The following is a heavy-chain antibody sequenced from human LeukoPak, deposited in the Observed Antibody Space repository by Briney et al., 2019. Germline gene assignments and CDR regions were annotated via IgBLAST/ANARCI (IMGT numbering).Heavy chain of an antibody. J-gene: IGHJ6*03. V-gene: IGHV3-66*02. CDR3: ARERSSTSNYYYYYYYMDV. Sequence: GGSLRLSCAASGFTVSSNYMTWVRQAPGKGVEGGSVIYSGGTTYSGDSVKGRFTMSRDNSKNTLYLQMNSLRAEDTAVYYCARERSSTSNYYYYYYYMDVWGKGTTVTVSS. CDR2: IYSGGTT. CDR1: GFTVSSNY. D-gene: IGHD2-2*01.